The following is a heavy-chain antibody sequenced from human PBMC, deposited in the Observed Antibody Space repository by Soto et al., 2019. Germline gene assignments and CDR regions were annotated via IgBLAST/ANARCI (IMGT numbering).Heavy chain of an antibody. CDR3: ARDWPPRDFWSGYYVNWFDP. CDR2: ISSSSSTI. Sequence: GSLRLSCAASGFTFSSYSMNWVRQAPGKGLEWVSYISSSSSTIYYADSVKGRFTISRDNAKNSLYLQMNSLRAEDTAVYYCARDWPPRDFWSGYYVNWFDPWGQGTLVTVSS. J-gene: IGHJ5*02. V-gene: IGHV3-48*01. D-gene: IGHD3-3*01. CDR1: GFTFSSYS.